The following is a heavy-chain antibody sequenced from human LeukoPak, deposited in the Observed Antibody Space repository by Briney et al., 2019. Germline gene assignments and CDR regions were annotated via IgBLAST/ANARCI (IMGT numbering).Heavy chain of an antibody. J-gene: IGHJ4*02. CDR2: ISSSSSYI. Sequence: PGGSLRLSCAASGFTFSSYSMNWVRQAPGKGLEWVSSISSSSSYIYYADSVKGRFTISRDNAKNSLYLQMNSLRAEDTAVYYCARGVAGELLWKNDYWGQGTLVTVSS. CDR1: GFTFSSYS. CDR3: ARGVAGELLWKNDY. V-gene: IGHV3-21*01. D-gene: IGHD3-10*01.